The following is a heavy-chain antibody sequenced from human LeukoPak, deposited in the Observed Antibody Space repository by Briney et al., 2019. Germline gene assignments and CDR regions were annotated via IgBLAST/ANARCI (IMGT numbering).Heavy chain of an antibody. CDR1: GFRFDTHD. V-gene: IGHV3-21*01. Sequence: PGGSLRLSCAASGFRFDTHDLIWVRQAPGKGLECVAYISRTSTYIYYEDSVKGRFTISRDNAKNLVQLQMNSLRAEDTAVYFCARDSRKAGYYSEFWGQGTVVTVSS. CDR2: ISRTSTYI. CDR3: ARDSRKAGYYSEF. D-gene: IGHD3-22*01. J-gene: IGHJ4*02.